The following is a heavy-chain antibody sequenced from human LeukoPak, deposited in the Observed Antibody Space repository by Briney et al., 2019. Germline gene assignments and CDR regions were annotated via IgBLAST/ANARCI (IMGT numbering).Heavy chain of an antibody. CDR2: ISVTGATT. V-gene: IGHV3-23*01. J-gene: IGHJ4*02. Sequence: AGGSLRLSCAGSGFTFSSYAMSWVRQAPGKGLEWVSAISVTGATTYDADSVKGRFTISRDNSRSTLYLQMNSLRAEDTALYYCAKDTSIGRYCTNGVCSPFDYWGQGTLVTVSS. CDR1: GFTFSSYA. D-gene: IGHD2-8*01. CDR3: AKDTSIGRYCTNGVCSPFDY.